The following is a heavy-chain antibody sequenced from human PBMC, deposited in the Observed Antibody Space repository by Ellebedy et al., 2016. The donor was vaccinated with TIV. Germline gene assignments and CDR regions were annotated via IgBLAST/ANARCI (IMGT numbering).Heavy chain of an antibody. CDR2: IYSSGT. V-gene: IGHV4-4*07. Sequence: SETLSLTXAVSGGSINSDHWTWIRQPAGKGLEWIGRIYSSGTDYNPSLKSRVTMSVDTSKNQFSLRLSSVTAADTAIYYCARTADGSFDIWGQGTMVTVSS. CDR1: GGSINSDH. D-gene: IGHD2-21*02. CDR3: ARTADGSFDI. J-gene: IGHJ3*02.